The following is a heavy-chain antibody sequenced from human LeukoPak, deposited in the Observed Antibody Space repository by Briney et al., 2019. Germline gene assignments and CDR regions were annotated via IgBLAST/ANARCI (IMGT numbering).Heavy chain of an antibody. CDR3: ASLSGYDLAIPDY. CDR2: ISAYNGNT. D-gene: IGHD5-12*01. Sequence: ASVKVSCKASGYTFTSYGISWVRQAPGQGLEWMGWISAYNGNTNYAQKLQGRVTMTRDTSISTAYMELSRLRSDDTAVYYCASLSGYDLAIPDYWGQGTLVTVSS. CDR1: GYTFTSYG. J-gene: IGHJ4*02. V-gene: IGHV1-18*01.